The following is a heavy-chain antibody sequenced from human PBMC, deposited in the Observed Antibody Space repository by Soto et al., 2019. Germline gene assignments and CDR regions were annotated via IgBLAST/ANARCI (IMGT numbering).Heavy chain of an antibody. CDR3: ARQPRILTGYYGHFDD. CDR2: IYYSGST. D-gene: IGHD3-9*01. V-gene: IGHV4-39*01. CDR1: GSSISSSSYY. Sequence: SETLSLTCTVSGSSISSSSYYWGWIRQPPGKGLEWIGSIYYSGSTYYNPSLKSRVTISVDTSKNQFSLKLSSVTAADTAVYYCARQPRILTGYYGHFDDWGQGTLVNVSS. J-gene: IGHJ4*02.